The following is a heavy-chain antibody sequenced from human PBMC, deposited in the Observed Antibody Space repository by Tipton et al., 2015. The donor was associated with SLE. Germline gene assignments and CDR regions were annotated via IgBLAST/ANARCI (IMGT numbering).Heavy chain of an antibody. CDR3: ASSCSGGSCCHDAFDI. J-gene: IGHJ3*02. V-gene: IGHV4-4*07. Sequence: TLSLTCTVSGGSISNYYWSWVRQPAGKGLEWIGRIYPSGSTNYNPSLKSRVTMSVDTSKNQFSLKLTSVTAADTAVYYCASSCSGGSCCHDAFDIWGQGTMVTVSS. CDR1: GGSISNYY. CDR2: IYPSGST. D-gene: IGHD2-15*01.